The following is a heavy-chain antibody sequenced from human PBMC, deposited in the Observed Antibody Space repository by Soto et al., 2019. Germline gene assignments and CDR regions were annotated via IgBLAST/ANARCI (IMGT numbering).Heavy chain of an antibody. CDR1: GFTFSSYS. V-gene: IGHV3-21*01. J-gene: IGHJ5*02. CDR2: ISSSSSYI. Sequence: PGGSLRLCCAASGFTFSSYSMNLVRQAPGKGLEWVSSISSSSSYIYYADSEKGRFTISRDNAKNSLYLQMNSLRGEDTAVYYCARDLKPGPLRCLGWQNGGNWFETWGQGTLVTASS. D-gene: IGHD3-3*01. CDR3: ARDLKPGPLRCLGWQNGGNWFET.